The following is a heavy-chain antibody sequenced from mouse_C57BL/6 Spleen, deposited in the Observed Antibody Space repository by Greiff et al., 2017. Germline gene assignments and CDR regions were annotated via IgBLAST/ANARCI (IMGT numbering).Heavy chain of an antibody. D-gene: IGHD1-1*01. J-gene: IGHJ4*01. CDR3: ARSPHYYGSSYDYAMDY. CDR2: IYPGDGDT. CDR1: GYAFSSYW. Sequence: QVQLQQSGAELVKPGASVKISCKASGYAFSSYWMNWVKQRSGKGLEWIGQIYPGDGDTNYNGKFKGKATLTADKSSSTAYMQLSSLTSEDSAVYFCARSPHYYGSSYDYAMDYWGQGTSVTVSS. V-gene: IGHV1-80*01.